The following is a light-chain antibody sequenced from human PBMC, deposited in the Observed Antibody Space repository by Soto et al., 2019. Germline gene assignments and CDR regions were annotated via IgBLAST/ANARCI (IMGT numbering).Light chain of an antibody. J-gene: IGKJ3*01. CDR1: QSVSSSY. CDR2: GAS. CDR3: QQYGSSPGVT. Sequence: EMVLTQSPGTLSLSPGERATLACRASQSVSSSYLAWYQQKPGQAPRLLIYGASSMATGIPDRFSGSGSATDFTLTISRLEPEDFAVYYCQQYGSSPGVTFGPGTKVDIK. V-gene: IGKV3-20*01.